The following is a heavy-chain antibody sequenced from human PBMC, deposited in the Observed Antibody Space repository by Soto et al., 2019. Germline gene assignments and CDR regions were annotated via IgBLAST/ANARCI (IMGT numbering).Heavy chain of an antibody. CDR2: IANDGRYK. CDR1: GFTFSTYA. Sequence: QVQLVESGGGVVQPGRSLRLSCAASGFTFSTYAMHWVRQAPGKGLEWVAVIANDGRYKHYADTVKGRFTISRDNSKNTLDLQMNSMIAEDTAVFYCAKECHGLDIWGQGTMVTVCS. V-gene: IGHV3-30*18. J-gene: IGHJ3*02. D-gene: IGHD2-8*01. CDR3: AKECHGLDI.